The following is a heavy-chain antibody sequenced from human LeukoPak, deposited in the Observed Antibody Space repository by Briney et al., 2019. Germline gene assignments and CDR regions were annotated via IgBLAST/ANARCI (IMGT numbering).Heavy chain of an antibody. D-gene: IGHD3-10*01. V-gene: IGHV3-53*01. Sequence: GGSLRLSCAASGFTVSSSYMSWVRQAPGKGLEWVSVIYSGGNTYYADSVKGRFTISRDNSKNTFYLQMNGLRAEDTAVYYCARGVSYGSGSYIGDPWGQGTLVTVSS. CDR2: IYSGGNT. J-gene: IGHJ5*02. CDR1: GFTVSSSY. CDR3: ARGVSYGSGSYIGDP.